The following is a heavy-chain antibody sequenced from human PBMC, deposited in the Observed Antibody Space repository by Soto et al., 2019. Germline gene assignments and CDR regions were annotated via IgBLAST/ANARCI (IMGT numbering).Heavy chain of an antibody. Sequence: QVQLVESGGGVVQPGKSLRLSCAGSGFTFSSYGMDLVRQAPGKGLEWVAVISYDGSNKYYADSVKGRFTISRDNSKNTLDLQLSSLRADDTAVYYCAKDRMGAGVRGYFDYWGQGTLVTVSS. CDR1: GFTFSSYG. J-gene: IGHJ4*02. V-gene: IGHV3-30*18. D-gene: IGHD3-10*01. CDR3: AKDRMGAGVRGYFDY. CDR2: ISYDGSNK.